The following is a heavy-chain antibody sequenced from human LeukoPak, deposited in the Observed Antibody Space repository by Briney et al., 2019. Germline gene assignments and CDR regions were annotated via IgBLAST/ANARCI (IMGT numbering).Heavy chain of an antibody. CDR2: INHSGST. D-gene: IGHD3-10*01. J-gene: IGHJ5*02. V-gene: IGHV4-34*01. Sequence: SETLSLTCAVYGGSFSGYYWSRIRQPPGKGLEWIGEINHSGSTNYNPSLKSRVTISVDTSKNQFSLKLSSVTAADTAVYYCARGFEGSGSLKYSRLGFDPWGQGTLVTASS. CDR1: GGSFSGYY. CDR3: ARGFEGSGSLKYSRLGFDP.